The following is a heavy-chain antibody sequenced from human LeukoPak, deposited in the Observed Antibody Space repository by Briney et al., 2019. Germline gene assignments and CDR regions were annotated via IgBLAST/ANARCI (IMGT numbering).Heavy chain of an antibody. CDR2: INNSGNT. V-gene: IGHV4-34*01. CDR3: ATTRGVITLDGYHYYIDV. Sequence: SETLSLTCAVYGGSFSDFYCTWIRQPPGKGLEWIGEINNSGNTKNNPSLKSRVTILLDTSKNQFSLKVRSVTAADTAVYYCATTRGVITLDGYHYYIDVWGKGTTVTVSS. D-gene: IGHD3-10*01. CDR1: GGSFSDFY. J-gene: IGHJ6*03.